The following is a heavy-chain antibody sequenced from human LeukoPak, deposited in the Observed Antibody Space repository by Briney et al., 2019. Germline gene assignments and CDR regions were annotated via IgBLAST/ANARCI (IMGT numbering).Heavy chain of an antibody. CDR2: IYYSGSS. V-gene: IGHV4-59*08. Sequence: SETLSLTCTVSGGSISSYYWSWVRQPPGKGLEWIGYIYYSGSSTYNPSPMSRVTISVDTSKNQFSMKLSSVAVADTAVYYCARQLIYCTNGVCREMLDYWGQGTLVTVSS. D-gene: IGHD2-8*01. J-gene: IGHJ4*02. CDR1: GGSISSYY. CDR3: ARQLIYCTNGVCREMLDY.